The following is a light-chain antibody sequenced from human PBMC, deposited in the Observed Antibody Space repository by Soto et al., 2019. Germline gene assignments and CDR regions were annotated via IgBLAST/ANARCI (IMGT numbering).Light chain of an antibody. CDR3: LLFISSATWA. Sequence: QTVVTQEPSVSVSPGGTVTITCALSSGSVSTSYFPRWYQQTPGQPPRTLIYNTDTRSSGVPDRFSGSILGNKAALTITGAQAADEAEYFCLLFISSATWAFGGGTKVTVL. CDR1: SGSVSTSYF. V-gene: IGLV8-61*01. CDR2: NTD. J-gene: IGLJ2*01.